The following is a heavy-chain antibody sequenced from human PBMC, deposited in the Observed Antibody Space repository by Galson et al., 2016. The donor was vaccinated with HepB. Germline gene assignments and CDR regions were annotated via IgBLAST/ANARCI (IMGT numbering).Heavy chain of an antibody. D-gene: IGHD3-10*01. J-gene: IGHJ3*02. CDR2: IKHGGSP. CDR3: ARQGGGDAFDI. V-gene: IGHV4-34*01. Sequence: SETLSLTCAVYGGSFGDDYWSWIRQPPGKGLEWMGEIKHGGSPNYMPSLKSRVTMSVDTSKNQFSLELHSVTAADTAVYYCARQGGGDAFDIWGQGTMVTV. CDR1: GGSFGDDY.